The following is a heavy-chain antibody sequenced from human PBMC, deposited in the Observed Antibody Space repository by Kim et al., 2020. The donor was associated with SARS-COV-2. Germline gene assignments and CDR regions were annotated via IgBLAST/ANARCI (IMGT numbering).Heavy chain of an antibody. D-gene: IGHD3-16*01. V-gene: IGHV4-59*09. CDR3: ARGTDYGLDY. J-gene: IGHJ4*02. Sequence: TYNPSLKSRVTSSVDTSKNQFSLTVTSVTAADTAIYYCARGTDYGLDYWGQGTLVTVSS.